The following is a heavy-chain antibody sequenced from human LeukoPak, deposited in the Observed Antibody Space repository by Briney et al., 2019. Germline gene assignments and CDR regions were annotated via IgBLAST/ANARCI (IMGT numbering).Heavy chain of an antibody. CDR1: GYTFTGYY. V-gene: IGHV1-2*04. Sequence: GASVKVSCKASGYTFTGYYMHWVRQAPGQGLEWMGWINPNSGGTNYAQKFQGWVTMTTDTSTSTAYMELRSLRSDDTAVYYCAREDDDDYGDYWGQGTLVTVSS. J-gene: IGHJ4*02. D-gene: IGHD1-1*01. CDR2: INPNSGGT. CDR3: AREDDDDYGDY.